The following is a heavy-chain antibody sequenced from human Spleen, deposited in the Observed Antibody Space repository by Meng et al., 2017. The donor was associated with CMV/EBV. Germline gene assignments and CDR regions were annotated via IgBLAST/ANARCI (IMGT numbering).Heavy chain of an antibody. J-gene: IGHJ6*02. CDR3: ARERVPAAMKSLDYYYGMDV. V-gene: IGHV3-7*01. CDR2: IKQDGSEK. Sequence: GESLKISCAASGFTFNSHWMSWVRQAPGKGLEWVANIKQDGSEKHYVDSVKGRFTISRDNAKNSLYLQMNSLRAEDTAVYYCARERVPAAMKSLDYYYGMDVWGQGTTVTVSS. CDR1: GFTFNSHW. D-gene: IGHD2-2*01.